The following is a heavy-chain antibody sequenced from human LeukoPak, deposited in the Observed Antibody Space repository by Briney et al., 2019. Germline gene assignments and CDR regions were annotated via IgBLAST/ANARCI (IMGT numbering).Heavy chain of an antibody. D-gene: IGHD4-23*01. J-gene: IGHJ4*02. CDR1: GFTFRDYY. V-gene: IGHV3-11*05. Sequence: VGSLRLSCVASGFTFRDYYMSWIRRAPGKGLEWVSYISSSSSYIDYADSGKGRFTISRDNAKNSLHLQMKSVGAEDTAVYYCARDRRYGGSSRPVLAWDYWGQGTLVTVSS. CDR2: ISSSSSYI. CDR3: ARDRRYGGSSRPVLAWDY.